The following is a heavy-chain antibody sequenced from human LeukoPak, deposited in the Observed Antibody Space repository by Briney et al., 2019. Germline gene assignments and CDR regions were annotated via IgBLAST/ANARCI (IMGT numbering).Heavy chain of an antibody. Sequence: KPSETLSLTCTVSGGSISSYYWSWIRQPPGKGLEWIGEVYYSGTTKYNPSLKSRVTISVDASKYQFSLKLSSVTAADTAVYYCARALRVKFDYWGQGLLVTVSS. D-gene: IGHD3-10*01. CDR3: ARALRVKFDY. V-gene: IGHV4-59*01. CDR1: GGSISSYY. CDR2: VYYSGTT. J-gene: IGHJ4*02.